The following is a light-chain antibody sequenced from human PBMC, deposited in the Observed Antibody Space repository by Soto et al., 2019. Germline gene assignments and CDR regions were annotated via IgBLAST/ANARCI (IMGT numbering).Light chain of an antibody. CDR3: QHYNSYSPT. J-gene: IGKJ1*01. V-gene: IGKV1-5*01. Sequence: DIQMTQSPSTLSASVGDRVTITCRASQSISSWLAWYQQKPGKAPKLLIYDASSLESGVASRFSRSGSGTEFTLPISSLQPDDFATYYCQHYNSYSPTFGQGTKVEIK. CDR2: DAS. CDR1: QSISSW.